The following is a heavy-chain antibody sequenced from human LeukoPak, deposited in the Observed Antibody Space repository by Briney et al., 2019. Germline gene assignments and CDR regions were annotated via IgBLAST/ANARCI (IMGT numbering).Heavy chain of an antibody. CDR2: IYYSGST. Sequence: SDTLSLTCTVSGRSISSYYRSWIRQPPGRGLEWIGYIYYSGSTNYNPSLKSRVTIPVDTSKNQCSTKLSSVTAADTAVYYCARSPPFSYCGGDCYSNFDYWGQGTLVTVSS. CDR1: GRSISSYY. CDR3: ARSPPFSYCGGDCYSNFDY. V-gene: IGHV4-59*07. J-gene: IGHJ4*02. D-gene: IGHD2-21*02.